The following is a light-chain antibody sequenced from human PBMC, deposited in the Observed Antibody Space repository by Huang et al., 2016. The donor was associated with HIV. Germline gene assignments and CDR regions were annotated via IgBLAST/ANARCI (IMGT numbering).Light chain of an antibody. CDR3: QQYNEWPPWT. V-gene: IGKV3-15*01. CDR2: DTS. J-gene: IGKJ1*01. CDR1: QSVSGN. Sequence: EIVMTQSPATLSVSPGETATLSCRASQSVSGNLAWYQQKPGQAPRLLIVDTSTRATGIPARFSGSGSGTECTLTISDVQSEDFALYSCQQYNEWPPWTFGQGTKVEI.